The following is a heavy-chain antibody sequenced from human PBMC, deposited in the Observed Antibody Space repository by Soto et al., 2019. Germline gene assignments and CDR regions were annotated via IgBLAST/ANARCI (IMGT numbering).Heavy chain of an antibody. CDR1: GYAFTGYY. CDR2: INPNSGGT. CDR3: ARALGYYDILTGYYPANWFDP. J-gene: IGHJ5*02. V-gene: IGHV1-2*04. D-gene: IGHD3-9*01. Sequence: ASVKVSCKASGYAFTGYYMHWVRQAPGQGLEWMGWINPNSGGTNYAQKFQGWVTMTRDTSISTAYMELSRLRSDDTAVYYCARALGYYDILTGYYPANWFDPWGQGTLVTVYS.